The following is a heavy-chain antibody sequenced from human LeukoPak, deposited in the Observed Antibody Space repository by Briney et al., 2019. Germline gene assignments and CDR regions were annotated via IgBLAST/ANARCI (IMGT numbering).Heavy chain of an antibody. V-gene: IGHV1-69*13. CDR1: GYTFTSYD. CDR3: ARGEDPGAFDI. CDR2: IIPIFGTA. J-gene: IGHJ3*02. Sequence: SVKVSCKASGYTFTSYDISWVRQAPGQGLEWMGGIIPIFGTANYAQKFQGRVTITADESTSTAYMELSSLRSEDTAVYYCARGEDPGAFDIWGQGTMVTVSS. D-gene: IGHD3-10*01.